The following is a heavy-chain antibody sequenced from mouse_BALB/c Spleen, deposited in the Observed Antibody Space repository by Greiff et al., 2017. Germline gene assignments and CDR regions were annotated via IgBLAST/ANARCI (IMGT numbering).Heavy chain of an antibody. CDR2: ISDGGSYT. D-gene: IGHD2-3*01. J-gene: IGHJ2*01. Sequence: EVKLMESGGGLVKPGGSLKLSCAASGFTFSDYYMYWVRQTPEKRLEWVATISDGGSYTYYPDSVKGRFTISRDNAKNNLYLQMSSLKSEDTAMYYCARDLMMGYFDYWGQGTTLTVSS. V-gene: IGHV5-4*02. CDR1: GFTFSDYY. CDR3: ARDLMMGYFDY.